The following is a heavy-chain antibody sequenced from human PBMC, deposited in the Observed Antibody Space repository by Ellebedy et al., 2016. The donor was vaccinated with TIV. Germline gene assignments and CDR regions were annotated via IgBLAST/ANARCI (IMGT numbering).Heavy chain of an antibody. CDR1: SGSMSSYY. CDR3: TRGGTSYSDY. V-gene: IGHV4-4*07. Sequence: SETLSLTCTVSSGSMSSYYWSWIRQPAGKGLEWIGRIYTSGRTNYNPSLKSRVTMSVDTSKNQFSLKLTSVTAADTAMYYCTRGGTSYSDYWGQGTLVTVSS. J-gene: IGHJ4*02. D-gene: IGHD1-1*01. CDR2: IYTSGRT.